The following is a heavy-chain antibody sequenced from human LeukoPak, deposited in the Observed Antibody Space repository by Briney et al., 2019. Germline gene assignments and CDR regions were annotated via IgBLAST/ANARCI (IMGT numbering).Heavy chain of an antibody. V-gene: IGHV1-8*01. CDR1: GYTFTSYD. CDR2: MNPNSGNT. D-gene: IGHD6-13*01. J-gene: IGHJ4*02. Sequence: ASVKVSCKASGYTFTSYDINWVRQATGQGLEWMGWMNPNSGNTGYAQKFQGRVTMTKNTSISTAYMELSSLRSEDTAGYYCASRRVGSNSPRSFDYWGQGTLVTVSS. CDR3: ASRRVGSNSPRSFDY.